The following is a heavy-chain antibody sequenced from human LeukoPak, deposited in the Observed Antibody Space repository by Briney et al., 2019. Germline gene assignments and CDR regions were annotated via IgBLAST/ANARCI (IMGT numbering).Heavy chain of an antibody. CDR2: ISQDGSDE. CDR1: GFTFSNYC. CDR3: VRDGGVSGYDLLDY. J-gene: IGHJ4*02. D-gene: IGHD5-12*01. Sequence: GGSLRLSCAASGFTFSNYCMTWVRQPPGKGLEWVAHISQDGSDEHYMDSVKARFTISRDNANNSLSLQMSSLRAEDTAVYYCVRDGGVSGYDLLDYWGQGTLVTVSS. V-gene: IGHV3-7*01.